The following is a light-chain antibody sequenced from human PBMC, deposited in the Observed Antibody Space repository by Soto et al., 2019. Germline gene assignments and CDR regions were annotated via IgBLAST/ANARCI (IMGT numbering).Light chain of an antibody. V-gene: IGLV1-44*01. CDR1: SSNIGSNT. Sequence: QSVLTQPPSASGTPGQRVTISCSGSSSNIGSNTVNWYQQLPGTAPKLLIYSNNQRPSGVPDRFSGSKSGTSASLAISGLQSEDEAGYYCAEWDDSLNGVVFGGGTKLTVL. CDR3: AEWDDSLNGVV. CDR2: SNN. J-gene: IGLJ2*01.